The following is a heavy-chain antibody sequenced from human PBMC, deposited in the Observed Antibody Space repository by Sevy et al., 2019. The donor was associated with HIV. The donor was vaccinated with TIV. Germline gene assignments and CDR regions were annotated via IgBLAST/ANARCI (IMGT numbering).Heavy chain of an antibody. D-gene: IGHD2-2*02. Sequence: GGSLRLSCAASGFTFSSYAMHWVRQAPGKGLEWVAVISYDGSNKYYADPVKGRFTISRDNSKNTLYLQMNSLRAEDTAVYYCARAPGDCSSTSCYTGAFDIWGQGTMVTVSS. J-gene: IGHJ3*02. CDR2: ISYDGSNK. CDR1: GFTFSSYA. V-gene: IGHV3-30*04. CDR3: ARAPGDCSSTSCYTGAFDI.